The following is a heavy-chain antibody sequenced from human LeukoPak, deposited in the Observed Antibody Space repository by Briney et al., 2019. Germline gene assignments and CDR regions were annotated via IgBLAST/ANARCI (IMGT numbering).Heavy chain of an antibody. CDR2: IFYSGST. V-gene: IGHV4-61*01. CDR3: ARAGDSGGFDY. D-gene: IGHD3-22*01. J-gene: IGHJ4*02. CDR1: GGSVSTTNYY. Sequence: SETLSLTCTVSGGSVSTTNYYWTWIRQPPGKGLEWIGYIFYSGSTDYNPSLKSRVTISVDTSKNQFSLKLSSVTAADTAVYYCARAGDSGGFDYWGQGTLVTVSS.